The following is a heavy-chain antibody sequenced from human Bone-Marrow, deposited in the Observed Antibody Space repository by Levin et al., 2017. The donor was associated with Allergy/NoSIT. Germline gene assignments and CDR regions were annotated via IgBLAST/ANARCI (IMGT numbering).Heavy chain of an antibody. V-gene: IGHV3-21*01. D-gene: IGHD4-17*01. J-gene: IGHJ4*02. Sequence: RPGGSLRLSCAASGFTFSSYSMNWVRQAPGKGLEWVSSISSSSSYIYYADSVKGRFTISRDNAKNSLYLQMNSLRAEDTAVYYCARDPYGDFAFDYWGQGTLVTVSS. CDR2: ISSSSSYI. CDR1: GFTFSSYS. CDR3: ARDPYGDFAFDY.